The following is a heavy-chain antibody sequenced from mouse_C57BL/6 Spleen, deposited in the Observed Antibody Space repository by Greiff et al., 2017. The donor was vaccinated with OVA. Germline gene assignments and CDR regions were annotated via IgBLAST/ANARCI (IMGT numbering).Heavy chain of an antibody. Sequence: QVQLQQPGAELVKPGASVKLSCKASGYTFTSYWMQWVKQRPGQGLEWIGEIDPSDSYTNYNQKFKGKATLTVDTSSSTAYMQLSSLTSEDSAVYYCAKIYYYGSSGYVDVWGTGTTVTVSS. CDR1: GYTFTSYW. J-gene: IGHJ1*03. D-gene: IGHD1-1*01. V-gene: IGHV1-50*01. CDR3: AKIYYYGSSGYVDV. CDR2: IDPSDSYT.